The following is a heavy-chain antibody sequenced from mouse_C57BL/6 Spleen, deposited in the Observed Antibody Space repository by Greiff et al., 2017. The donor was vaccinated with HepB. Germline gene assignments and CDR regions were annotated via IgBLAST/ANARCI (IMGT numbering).Heavy chain of an antibody. D-gene: IGHD1-1*02. CDR1: GYTFTSYW. CDR3: ARRVGSLMDY. J-gene: IGHJ4*01. Sequence: VQLQQSGAELVKPGASVKLSCKASGYTFTSYWMHWVKQRPGQGLEWIGMIHPNSGSTNYNEKFKSKATLTVDKSSSTADMQLSSLTSEDSAVYYCARRVGSLMDYWGQGTSVTVSS. V-gene: IGHV1-64*01. CDR2: IHPNSGST.